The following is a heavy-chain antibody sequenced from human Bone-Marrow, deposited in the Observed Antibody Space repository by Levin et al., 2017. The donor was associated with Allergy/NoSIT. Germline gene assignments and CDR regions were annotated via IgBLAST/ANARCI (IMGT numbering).Heavy chain of an antibody. CDR2: VKNKVNSYTT. J-gene: IGHJ4*02. CDR3: VRATGYCANGECYRQGYLDY. V-gene: IGHV3-72*01. Sequence: GESLKISCTASGFIFSDHYMNWVRQAPGKGLEWVGHVKNKVNSYTTQYAASVEGRFTIPREESKNSVYLQMNSLKMEDTAVYYCVRATGYCANGECYRQGYLDYWGQGTLVTVSS. CDR1: GFIFSDHY. D-gene: IGHD2-8*01.